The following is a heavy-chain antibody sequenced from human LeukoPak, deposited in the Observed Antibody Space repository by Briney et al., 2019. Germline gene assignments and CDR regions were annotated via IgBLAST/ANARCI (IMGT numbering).Heavy chain of an antibody. D-gene: IGHD4-17*01. CDR3: ASYDYGAFDI. CDR1: GFTFSNYA. V-gene: IGHV3-21*01. Sequence: GGSLRLSCAASGFTFSNYAMNWVRQAPGKGLEWVSCISSSSNYINYADSVKGRFTISRDNAKNSLYLQMNSLRAEDTAVYYCASYDYGAFDIWGQGTMVTVSS. CDR2: ISSSSNYI. J-gene: IGHJ3*02.